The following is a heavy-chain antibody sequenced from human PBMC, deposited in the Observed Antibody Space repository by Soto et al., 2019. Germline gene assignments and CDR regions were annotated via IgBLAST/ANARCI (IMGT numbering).Heavy chain of an antibody. CDR1: GFTFTSYG. D-gene: IGHD3-10*01. V-gene: IGHV1-18*01. Sequence: ASVKVSCKASGFTFTSYGISWGGQAPGQGLEWMGWISAYNGNTNYAQKLQGRVTMTTDTSTSTAYMELRSLRSDDTAVYYCARARGFGSESYYFDYWGQGTLVTVSS. J-gene: IGHJ4*02. CDR3: ARARGFGSESYYFDY. CDR2: ISAYNGNT.